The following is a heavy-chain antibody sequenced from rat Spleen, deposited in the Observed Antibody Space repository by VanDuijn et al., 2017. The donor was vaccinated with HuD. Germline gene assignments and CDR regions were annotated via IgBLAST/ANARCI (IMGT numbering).Heavy chain of an antibody. CDR3: ARDYGRFGY. V-gene: IGHV5-34*01. J-gene: IGHJ3*01. CDR1: GFTFSDYG. Sequence: EVQVVESGGGLVQPGRSLQLSCVASGFTFSDYGMNWIRQPPGKGLEWIAYISGNSGTIYYVDTVKGRFTISRDNVKNTLYLRLSSLRSEDTALYYCARDYGRFGYWGQGTLVTVSS. CDR2: ISGNSGTI. D-gene: IGHD1-11*01.